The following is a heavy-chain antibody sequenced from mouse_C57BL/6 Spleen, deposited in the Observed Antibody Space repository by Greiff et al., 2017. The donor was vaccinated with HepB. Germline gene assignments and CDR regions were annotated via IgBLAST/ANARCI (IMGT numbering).Heavy chain of an antibody. Sequence: VQLQESGPELVKPGASVKLSCKASGYTFTSYDINWVKQRPGQGLEWIGWIYPRDGSTEYNEKFKGKATLTVDTSSSTAYMELHSLTSEDSAVYFCARNYYGFAYWGQGTLVTVSA. V-gene: IGHV1-85*01. CDR1: GYTFTSYD. J-gene: IGHJ3*01. D-gene: IGHD1-1*01. CDR3: ARNYYGFAY. CDR2: IYPRDGST.